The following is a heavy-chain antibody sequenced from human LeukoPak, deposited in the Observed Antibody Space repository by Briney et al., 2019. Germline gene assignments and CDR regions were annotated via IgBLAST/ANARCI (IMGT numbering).Heavy chain of an antibody. Sequence: GASVKVSCKASGGTFSSYAISWVRQAPGQGLEWMGWISAYNGNTNYAQKLQGRVTMTTDTSTSTAYMELRSLRSDDTAVYYCARAAVARTALGYWGQGTLVTVSS. D-gene: IGHD6-19*01. CDR2: ISAYNGNT. CDR3: ARAAVARTALGY. CDR1: GGTFSSYA. V-gene: IGHV1-18*01. J-gene: IGHJ4*02.